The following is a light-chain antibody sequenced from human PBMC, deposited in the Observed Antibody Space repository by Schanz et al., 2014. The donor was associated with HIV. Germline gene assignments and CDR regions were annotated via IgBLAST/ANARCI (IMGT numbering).Light chain of an antibody. Sequence: DIHMTQSPSTLSASVGDRVTITCRASQSISNWLAWYQQKPGKAPVLLIYQASTLETGVPSRFSGSGSGTQFTLTISGLQPDDFATYYCQQCVTYPYTFGQGTKLDIK. J-gene: IGKJ2*01. CDR2: QAS. CDR1: QSISNW. V-gene: IGKV1-5*03. CDR3: QQCVTYPYT.